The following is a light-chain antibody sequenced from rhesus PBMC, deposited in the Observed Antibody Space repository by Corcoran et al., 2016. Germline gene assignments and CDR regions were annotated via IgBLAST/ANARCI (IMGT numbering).Light chain of an antibody. CDR1: ENVNNY. V-gene: IGKV1-74*01. CDR2: KAS. J-gene: IGKJ2*01. Sequence: DIQMTQSPSSLSASVGDRVTITCRASENVNNYLNWYQEKPGKAPRLLNYKASTLQSGVPSRFSGSGSGTDYTFTISLLQSEVVATYYCHPNYGPPYCFGQGTKVSIK. CDR3: HPNYGPPYC.